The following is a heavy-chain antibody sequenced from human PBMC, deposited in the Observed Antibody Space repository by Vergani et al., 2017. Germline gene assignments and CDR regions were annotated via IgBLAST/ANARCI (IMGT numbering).Heavy chain of an antibody. CDR1: GYTFTGYY. CDR3: ARVIAVAGSTKGFGY. V-gene: IGHV1-2*02. Sequence: QVQLVQSGAEVKKPGASVKVFCKASGYTFTGYYMHWVRQAPGQGLEWMGWINPNSGGTNYAQKFQGRVTMTRDTSISTAYMELSRLRSDDTAVYYCARVIAVAGSTKGFGYWGQGTLVTVSS. J-gene: IGHJ4*02. D-gene: IGHD6-19*01. CDR2: INPNSGGT.